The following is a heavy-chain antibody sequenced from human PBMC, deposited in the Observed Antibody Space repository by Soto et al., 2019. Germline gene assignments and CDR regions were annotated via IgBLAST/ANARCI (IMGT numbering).Heavy chain of an antibody. V-gene: IGHV3-21*01. J-gene: IGHJ6*02. CDR2: IGSSGGYI. D-gene: IGHD2-2*01. CDR3: AREKKHQSLGGRFGMDV. CDR1: GFIFSDFS. Sequence: PGGSLRLPCAASGFIFSDFSMNWVRQAPGKGLEWVASIGSSGGYIFYADSVKGRFTISRDNAKKSLDLQINSLRAEDTAVYYCAREKKHQSLGGRFGMDVWGQGTTVTVSS.